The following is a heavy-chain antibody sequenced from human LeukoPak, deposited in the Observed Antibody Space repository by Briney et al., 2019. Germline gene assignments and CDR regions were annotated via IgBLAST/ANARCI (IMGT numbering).Heavy chain of an antibody. J-gene: IGHJ3*02. Sequence: SETLSLTCAVYGGSFSGYYWSWIRQPPGKGLEWIGEINHSGSTNYNPSLKSRVTISVDKSKNQFSLKLSSVTAADTAVYYCAKIAVAGDDAFDIWGQGTMVTVSS. CDR1: GGSFSGYY. V-gene: IGHV4-34*01. CDR3: AKIAVAGDDAFDI. D-gene: IGHD6-19*01. CDR2: INHSGST.